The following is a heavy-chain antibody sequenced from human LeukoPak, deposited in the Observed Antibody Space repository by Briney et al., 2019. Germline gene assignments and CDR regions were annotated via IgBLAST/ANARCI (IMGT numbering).Heavy chain of an antibody. CDR2: IWYDGSNK. CDR1: GFTFSSYG. D-gene: IGHD3-10*01. Sequence: GGSLRLSCAASGFTFSSYGMHWVRQAPGKGLEWVAVIWYDGSNKYYADSVKGRFTISRDNSKNTLYLKMNSLRAEDTAVYYCAKDSYYGSGSYYFHDWGQGALGTVSA. V-gene: IGHV3-33*06. J-gene: IGHJ4*02. CDR3: AKDSYYGSGSYYFHD.